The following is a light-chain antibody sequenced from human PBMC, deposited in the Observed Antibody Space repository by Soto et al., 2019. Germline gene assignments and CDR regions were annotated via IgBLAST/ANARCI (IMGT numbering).Light chain of an antibody. CDR3: QQYNNWPLT. J-gene: IGKJ4*01. CDR2: GAS. CDR1: RSVNSD. V-gene: IGKV3-15*01. Sequence: EIVVTQSPATLSVSPGERATLSCRASRSVNSDLAWYQQKPGQAPRLLIYGASTRATGIPVRFSGSGFGTEFTLTISSLQSEDFAVYYCQQYNNWPLTFGGGTKVDIK.